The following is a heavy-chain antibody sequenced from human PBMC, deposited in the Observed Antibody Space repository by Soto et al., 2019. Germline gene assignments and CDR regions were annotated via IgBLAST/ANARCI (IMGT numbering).Heavy chain of an antibody. V-gene: IGHV3-48*02. J-gene: IGHJ6*02. CDR1: GFTFSSYS. Sequence: PGGSLRLSCAASGFTFSSYSMNWVRQAPGKGLEWVSYISSSSSTIYYADSVKGRFTISRDNAKNSLYLQMNSLRDEDTAVYYCARWGYYGSGSYYCMDVWGQGTTVTVSS. D-gene: IGHD3-10*01. CDR2: ISSSSSTI. CDR3: ARWGYYGSGSYYCMDV.